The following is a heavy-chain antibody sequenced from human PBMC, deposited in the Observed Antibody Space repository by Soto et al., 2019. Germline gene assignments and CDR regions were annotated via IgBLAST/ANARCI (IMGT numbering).Heavy chain of an antibody. Sequence: GESLKISCRGSGYSFTSYWISWVRQMPGKGLEWMGRIDPSDSYTNYSPSFQGHVTISADKSISTAYLQWSSLKASDTAMYYCARLGSGRDGYTKDFWFDPWAQGTLVTVSS. J-gene: IGHJ5*02. CDR3: ARLGSGRDGYTKDFWFDP. CDR1: GYSFTSYW. D-gene: IGHD5-12*01. V-gene: IGHV5-10-1*01. CDR2: IDPSDSYT.